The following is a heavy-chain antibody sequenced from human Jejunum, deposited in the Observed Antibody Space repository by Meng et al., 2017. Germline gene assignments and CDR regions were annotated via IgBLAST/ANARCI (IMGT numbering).Heavy chain of an antibody. CDR3: AVGGRDGYNFPFDS. Sequence: GGSLRLSCVVSGFTFRTCHMHWVRQAPGKGLEWVSSIGTGGDTYYSDSVKGRFTISREDAKNSLFLQMNTLRDGDTAVYYCAVGGRDGYNFPFDSWGQGTLVTVSS. V-gene: IGHV3-13*01. J-gene: IGHJ4*02. CDR2: IGTGGDT. D-gene: IGHD5-24*01. CDR1: GFTFRTCH.